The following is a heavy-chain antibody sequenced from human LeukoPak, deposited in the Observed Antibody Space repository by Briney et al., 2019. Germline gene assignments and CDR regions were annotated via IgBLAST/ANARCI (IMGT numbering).Heavy chain of an antibody. Sequence: GGSLRLSCAASGFTFSSYAMHWVRQAPGKGLEWVAVISYDGSNKYYADSVKGRFTISRDNSKNTLYLQMNSLRAEDTAVYYCARVAGGWLQFYYYYYYMDVWGKGTTVTVSS. CDR1: GFTFSSYA. CDR2: ISYDGSNK. J-gene: IGHJ6*03. D-gene: IGHD5-24*01. CDR3: ARVAGGWLQFYYYYYYMDV. V-gene: IGHV3-30*04.